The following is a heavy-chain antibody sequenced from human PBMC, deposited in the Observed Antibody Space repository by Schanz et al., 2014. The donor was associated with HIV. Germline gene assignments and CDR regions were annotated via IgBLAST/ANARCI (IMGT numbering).Heavy chain of an antibody. D-gene: IGHD3-22*01. Sequence: QVQLVQSGPEVKKPGSSVKVSCKASGGTFSSYAISWVRQAPGQGLEWMGGIIPIFGTANSAQRFQGRVTITADKSTSTAYMELSSLRSEDTAVYYCARLGDSSGYYGWEGSLDYWGQGTLVTVSS. V-gene: IGHV1-69*06. CDR3: ARLGDSSGYYGWEGSLDY. CDR2: IIPIFGTA. CDR1: GGTFSSYA. J-gene: IGHJ4*02.